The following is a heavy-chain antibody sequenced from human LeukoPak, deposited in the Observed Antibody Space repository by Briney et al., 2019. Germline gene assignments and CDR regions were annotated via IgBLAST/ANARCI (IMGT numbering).Heavy chain of an antibody. D-gene: IGHD6-19*01. CDR3: AKVSGYSSGWNEYFQH. J-gene: IGHJ1*01. Sequence: GGSLRLSCAASGFTFSSYAMSWVRQAPGKGLEWVSAISGSGGSTYYADSVKGRLTISRDNSKNTLYLQMNSLRAEDTAVYYCAKVSGYSSGWNEYFQHWGQGTLVTVSS. CDR2: ISGSGGST. V-gene: IGHV3-23*01. CDR1: GFTFSSYA.